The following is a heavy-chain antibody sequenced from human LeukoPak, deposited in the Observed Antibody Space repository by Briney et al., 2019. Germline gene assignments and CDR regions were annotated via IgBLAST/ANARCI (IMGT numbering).Heavy chain of an antibody. CDR1: GXTFSNFE. CDR2: ISSSGSAI. Sequence: GGSLRLSCATSGXTFSNFEMTWVRQAPEKGLELVSYISSSGSAIYYADSVKGRFTISRDNTKNSLYLQMNSLRAEDTAVYYCLPDAFDIWGQGTMVTVSS. J-gene: IGHJ3*02. CDR3: LPDAFDI. V-gene: IGHV3-48*03.